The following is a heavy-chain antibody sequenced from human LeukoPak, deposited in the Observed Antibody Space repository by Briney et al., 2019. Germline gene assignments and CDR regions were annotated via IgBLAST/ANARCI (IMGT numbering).Heavy chain of an antibody. CDR2: ISGSGGST. CDR3: AKARQGLRLGESDY. Sequence: GAFLRLSCAASGLTFSSYAMSWVRQAPGKGLEWVSAISGSGGSTYYADSVKGRFTISRDNSKNTLYLQMNSLRAEDTAVYYCAKARQGLRLGESDYWGQGTLVTVSS. D-gene: IGHD3-16*01. J-gene: IGHJ4*02. V-gene: IGHV3-23*01. CDR1: GLTFSSYA.